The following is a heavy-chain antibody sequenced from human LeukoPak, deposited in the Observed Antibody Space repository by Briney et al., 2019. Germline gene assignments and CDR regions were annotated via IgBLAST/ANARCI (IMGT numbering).Heavy chain of an antibody. D-gene: IGHD6-13*01. CDR3: ARIDSSSWPYYFDY. V-gene: IGHV3-30*02. CDR1: GFTFSSYG. J-gene: IGHJ4*02. Sequence: GGSLRLSCAASGFTFSSYGMHWVRQAPGKGLEWVAFIRYDGSNKYYADSVKGRFTISRDNSKNTLYLQMNSLRAEDAAVYYCARIDSSSWPYYFDYWGQGTLVTVSS. CDR2: IRYDGSNK.